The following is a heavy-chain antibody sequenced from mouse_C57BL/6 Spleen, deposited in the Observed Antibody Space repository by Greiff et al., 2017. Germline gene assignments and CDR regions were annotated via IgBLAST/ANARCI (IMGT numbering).Heavy chain of an antibody. CDR1: GYSITSGYY. D-gene: IGHD1-1*01. Sequence: EVQRVESGPGLVKPSQSLSLTCSVTGYSITSGYYWNWIRQFPGNKLEWMGYISYDGSNNYNPSLKNRISITRDTSKNQFFLKLNSVTTEDTATYYCARDDYGNLGFAYWGQGTLVTVSA. J-gene: IGHJ3*01. V-gene: IGHV3-6*01. CDR3: ARDDYGNLGFAY. CDR2: ISYDGSN.